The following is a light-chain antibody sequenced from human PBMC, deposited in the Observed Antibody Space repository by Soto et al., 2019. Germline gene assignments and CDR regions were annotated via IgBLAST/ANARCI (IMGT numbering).Light chain of an antibody. CDR2: GNS. CDR1: SSNIGAGYD. CDR3: QYYDSSLSGFYV. Sequence: QSVLTQPPSVSGAPGQRVTISCTGSSSNIGAGYDVHWYQRLPGAAPKLLIYGNSNRPSGVPDRFSGSKSGTSASLAITGLQAEDEADYFCQYYDSSLSGFYVFGTGTKVTVL. J-gene: IGLJ1*01. V-gene: IGLV1-40*01.